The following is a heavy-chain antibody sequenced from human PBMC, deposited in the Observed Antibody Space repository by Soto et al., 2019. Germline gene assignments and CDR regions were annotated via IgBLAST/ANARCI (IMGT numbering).Heavy chain of an antibody. CDR1: GFTFSSYW. Sequence: EVQLVESGGGLVQPGGSLRLSCAASGFTFSSYWMTWVRQAPGKGLEWVATIKQDGSEKYYVDSVKGRFTISRDNATNSLYLQINSLRAEDTAGYYCARATTLDYWGQGTLVTVSS. J-gene: IGHJ4*02. V-gene: IGHV3-7*01. CDR2: IKQDGSEK. CDR3: ARATTLDY. D-gene: IGHD2-15*01.